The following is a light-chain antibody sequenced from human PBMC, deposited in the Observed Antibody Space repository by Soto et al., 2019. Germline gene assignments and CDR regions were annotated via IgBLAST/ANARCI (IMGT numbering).Light chain of an antibody. CDR2: AAS. CDR3: QQSYSTPLT. J-gene: IGKJ4*01. V-gene: IGKV1-39*01. Sequence: DIQMTQSPSSLSASVGERVTITCRASQSISSYLNWYQQKPGKAPKLLIYAASSLQSGVPSRFSGSGSGTDFTVTISSLQPEDFATYYCQQSYSTPLTFGGGTKVEIK. CDR1: QSISSY.